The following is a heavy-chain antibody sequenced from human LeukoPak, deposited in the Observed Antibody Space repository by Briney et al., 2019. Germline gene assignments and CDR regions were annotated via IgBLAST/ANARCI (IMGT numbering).Heavy chain of an antibody. CDR2: ISYDGSNK. J-gene: IGHJ4*02. V-gene: IGHV3-30*03. D-gene: IGHD2-15*01. CDR1: GFTFSSYG. Sequence: GGSLRLSCAASGFTFSSYGMHWVRQAPGKGLEWVAVISYDGSNKYYADSVKGRFTISRDNSKNTLYLQMNSLRAEDTAVYYCAHGYCSGGSCSRPLDYWGQGTLVTVSS. CDR3: AHGYCSGGSCSRPLDY.